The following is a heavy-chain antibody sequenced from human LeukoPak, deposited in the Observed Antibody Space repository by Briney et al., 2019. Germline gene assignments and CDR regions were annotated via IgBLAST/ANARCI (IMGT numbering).Heavy chain of an antibody. Sequence: ASVKVSCKASGYTFTSYGISWVRQAPGQGLEWMGWINPNSGGTNYAQKFQGRVTMTRDTSISTAYMELSRLRSDDTAVYYCARLLIRYSGSYLGYWGQGTLVTVSS. CDR2: INPNSGGT. V-gene: IGHV1-2*02. CDR1: GYTFTSYG. D-gene: IGHD1-26*01. CDR3: ARLLIRYSGSYLGY. J-gene: IGHJ4*02.